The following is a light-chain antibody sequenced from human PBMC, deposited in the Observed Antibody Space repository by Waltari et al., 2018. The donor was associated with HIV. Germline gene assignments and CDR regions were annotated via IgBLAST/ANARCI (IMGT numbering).Light chain of an antibody. V-gene: IGLV2-14*03. CDR3: SSYASTTTSHVV. J-gene: IGLJ2*01. Sequence: QSALTQPASVSGSPGQSINISCTGTNSDVGGYDYVSWYQQYPGKAPKLIIFDVRNLPSGVSHRVSGSKSGNTASRAISGLQAEDEADFYCSSYASTTTSHVVFGGGTKLTVL. CDR2: DVR. CDR1: NSDVGGYDY.